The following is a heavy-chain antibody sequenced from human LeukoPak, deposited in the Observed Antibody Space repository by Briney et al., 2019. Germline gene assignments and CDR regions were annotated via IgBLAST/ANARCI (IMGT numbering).Heavy chain of an antibody. CDR1: GFTFDDYA. CDR3: ARGKTLDV. V-gene: IGHV3-9*01. CDR2: INGNSRSI. Sequence: GGSLRLSCAASGFTFDDYAMHWVRQAPGKGLEWVSGINGNSRSIGYADSAKGRFTISRDNAKSSLYLQMNNLRIEDTALYYCARGKTLDVWGQGTLVTVSS. J-gene: IGHJ5*02.